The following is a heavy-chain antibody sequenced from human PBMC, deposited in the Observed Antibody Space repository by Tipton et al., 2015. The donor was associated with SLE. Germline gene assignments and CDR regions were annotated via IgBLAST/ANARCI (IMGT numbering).Heavy chain of an antibody. CDR2: VCNSVNI. V-gene: IGHV4-59*02. J-gene: IGHJ5*02. CDR3: GAIMEYYGSVDL. D-gene: IGHD3-10*01. CDR1: GASVSSYC. Sequence: TLSLTCTVSGASVSSYCWNWIRQSPGKGLEWVGCVCNSVNIHHNPSLKSRVTISIDRSASHFSLRLRSVTAADTAVYYCGAIMEYYGSVDLWGQGTLVSVPS.